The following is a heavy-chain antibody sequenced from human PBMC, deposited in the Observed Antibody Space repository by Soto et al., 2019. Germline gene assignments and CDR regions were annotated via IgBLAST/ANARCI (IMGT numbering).Heavy chain of an antibody. D-gene: IGHD6-13*01. J-gene: IGHJ4*02. CDR3: ARDGRLIAAAGSIGFDY. CDR2: INPNSGGT. Sequence: EASVKVSCKASGYTFTGYYMHWVRQAPGQGLEWMGWINPNSGGTNYAQKFQGWVTMTRDTSISTAYMELSRLRSDDTAVYYCARDGRLIAAAGSIGFDYWGQGTLVTVSS. CDR1: GYTFTGYY. V-gene: IGHV1-2*04.